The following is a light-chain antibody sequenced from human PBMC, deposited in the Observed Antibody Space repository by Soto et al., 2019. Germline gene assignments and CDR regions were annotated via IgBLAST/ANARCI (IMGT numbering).Light chain of an antibody. CDR2: DAS. V-gene: IGKV3-11*01. J-gene: IGKJ4*01. CDR3: QHRDSWPLT. Sequence: ELVLKKSPATLSLSPGERAPLSRRASQSLSTYLAWYQQKPGQANRLLIYDASNRATGIPARFSGSGSGTDFTLTISSLEPEDFAVYYCQHRDSWPLTVGGGTKVDIK. CDR1: QSLSTY.